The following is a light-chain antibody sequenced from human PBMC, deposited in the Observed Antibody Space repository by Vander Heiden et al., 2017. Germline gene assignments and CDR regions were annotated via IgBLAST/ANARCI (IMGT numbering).Light chain of an antibody. CDR1: QSVSGN. CDR2: AAS. V-gene: IGKV3-15*01. Sequence: EIVMTQSPGTLSVSPGERATLSCRSSQSVSGNLAWYQQKPGQAPRLLIFAASTRATGIPARFSGSGSGTEFTLTISSLQSEDSAVYYCQQYHTGPPSITFGQRTRLDIK. J-gene: IGKJ5*01. CDR3: QQYHTGPPSIT.